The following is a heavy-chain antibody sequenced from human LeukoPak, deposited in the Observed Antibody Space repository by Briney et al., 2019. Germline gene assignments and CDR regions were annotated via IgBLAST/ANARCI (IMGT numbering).Heavy chain of an antibody. V-gene: IGHV6-1*01. CDR2: TYYRSKWYY. CDR3: ALARSEYHYGMDV. CDR1: GDSVSCISVA. J-gene: IGHJ6*02. Sequence: SQTLSLTCAISGDSVSCISVAWNWIRQSPSRGLEWLGRTYYRSKWYYEYAVSVKGRININPDPSKNQFSLQLNSVTPEDTAVYYCALARSEYHYGMDVWGQGTTVTVSS.